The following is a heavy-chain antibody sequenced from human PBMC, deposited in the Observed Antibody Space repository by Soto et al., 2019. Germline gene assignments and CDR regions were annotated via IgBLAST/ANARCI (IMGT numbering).Heavy chain of an antibody. J-gene: IGHJ4*02. CDR2: IYYGGST. D-gene: IGHD2-15*01. CDR1: GGSISTYW. Sequence: SETLSLTCTVSGGSISTYWWSWIRQPPRKGLEWIGYIYYGGSTNYNPSLKSRVTISVDTSKNQFSLKLTSVTAADTAVYYCARSRGSTRPCDYCGQGTLVTVS. V-gene: IGHV4-59*01. CDR3: ARSRGSTRPCDY.